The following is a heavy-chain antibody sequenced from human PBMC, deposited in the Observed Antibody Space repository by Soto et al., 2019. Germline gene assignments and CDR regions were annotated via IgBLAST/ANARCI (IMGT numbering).Heavy chain of an antibody. J-gene: IGHJ4*02. CDR1: GYTFNTYG. V-gene: IGHV1-18*01. Sequence: QVQLVQSGAEVKRPGASVRVSCKASGYTFNTYGISWVRQAPGQGLEWMGWISAYNGHADYAQKFQVRVTMITDTSTNKVSMELRGLRSDDTAVYYCARGRTWGARDFDYWGQGTLVTVSS. CDR3: ARGRTWGARDFDY. D-gene: IGHD3-16*01. CDR2: ISAYNGHA.